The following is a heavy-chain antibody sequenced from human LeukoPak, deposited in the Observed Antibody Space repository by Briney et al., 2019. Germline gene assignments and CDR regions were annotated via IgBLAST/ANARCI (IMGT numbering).Heavy chain of an antibody. Sequence: PSETLSLTCTVSGGSISSGGYYWSWIRQPPGKGLEWIGYIYHSGSTYYNPSLKSRVTISVDRSKNQFSLKLSSVTAADTAVYYCARVRIAAADRLFDYWGQGTLVTVSS. CDR2: IYHSGST. D-gene: IGHD6-13*01. CDR1: GGSISSGGYY. J-gene: IGHJ4*02. CDR3: ARVRIAAADRLFDY. V-gene: IGHV4-30-2*01.